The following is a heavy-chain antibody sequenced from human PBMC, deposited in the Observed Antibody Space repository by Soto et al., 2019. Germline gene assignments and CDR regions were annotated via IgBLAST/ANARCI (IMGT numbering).Heavy chain of an antibody. Sequence: PSETLSLTCTVSGGSISSGGYYWSWIRQHPGKGLEWIGYIYYSGSTYYNPSLKSRVTISVDTSKNQFSLKLSSVTAADTAVYYCARDSGSTAAPSGYYYYGMDVWGQGTTVTVSS. CDR3: ARDSGSTAAPSGYYYYGMDV. V-gene: IGHV4-31*03. J-gene: IGHJ6*02. CDR2: IYYSGST. D-gene: IGHD6-6*01. CDR1: GGSISSGGYY.